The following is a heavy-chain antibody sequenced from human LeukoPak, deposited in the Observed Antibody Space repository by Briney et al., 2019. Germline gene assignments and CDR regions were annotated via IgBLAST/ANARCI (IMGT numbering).Heavy chain of an antibody. CDR2: IRYHGRDK. CDR3: ANSPYGDWSFDF. D-gene: IGHD4-17*01. J-gene: IGHJ4*02. V-gene: IGHV3-30*02. CDR1: GFTFSSYG. Sequence: GGSLRLSCAASGFTFSSYGMHWVRQAPGEGLEWVAFIRYHGRDKYYGDSVKGRFTISRDNSRNTLYLQMDNLRGEDTAVYYCANSPYGDWSFDFWGQGTLVTVSS.